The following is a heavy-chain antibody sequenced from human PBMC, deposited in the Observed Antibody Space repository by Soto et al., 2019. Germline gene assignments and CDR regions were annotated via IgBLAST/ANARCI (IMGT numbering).Heavy chain of an antibody. CDR3: ARDLWGYCGTDCYPLDV. CDR1: GGSFSPNY. CDR2: IYYGGTT. Sequence: SETLSLTCTVSGGSFSPNYWSWIRQPPGKGLEWVGYIYYGGTTSYNPSLNSRATISLETSKNQFSLKLNSVTAADTAVYYCARDLWGYCGTDCYPLDVWGQGTTVTVSS. D-gene: IGHD2-21*02. J-gene: IGHJ6*02. V-gene: IGHV4-59*01.